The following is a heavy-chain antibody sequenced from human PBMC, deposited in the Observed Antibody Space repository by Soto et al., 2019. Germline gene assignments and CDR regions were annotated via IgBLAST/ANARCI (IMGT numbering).Heavy chain of an antibody. CDR2: VSYDGKNI. Sequence: VESGGGVVQPGRSLTLSCAASGFSLDSYAMHWVRQAPGKGHEWMAVVSYDGKNIYYADSVKGRFTISKDDPKNTLYLRMDSLTAEDTATYYCARDYGALPCDRIQHWGRGTLVTVSS. V-gene: IGHV3-30*03. J-gene: IGHJ1*01. CDR3: ARDYGALPCDRIQH. D-gene: IGHD3-10*01. CDR1: GFSLDSYA.